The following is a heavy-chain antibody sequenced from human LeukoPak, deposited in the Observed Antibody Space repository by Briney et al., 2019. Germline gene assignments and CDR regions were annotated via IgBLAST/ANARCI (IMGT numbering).Heavy chain of an antibody. CDR3: ARDLNYDSAY. CDR2: IYSGGST. J-gene: IGHJ4*02. CDR1: GFTVSSNY. V-gene: IGHV3-53*01. Sequence: GGSLRLSCAASGFTVSSNYMSWVRQAPGKGLEWVSVIYSGGSTYYADSVKGRFTISRDNSKNTVYLQMNSLRAENTAVYYCARDLNYDSAYWGQGTLVTVSS. D-gene: IGHD3-22*01.